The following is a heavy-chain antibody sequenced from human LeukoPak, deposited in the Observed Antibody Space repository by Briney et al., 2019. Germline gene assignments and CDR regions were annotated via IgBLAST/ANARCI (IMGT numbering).Heavy chain of an antibody. CDR3: ARDRNYYDSSGYYFAN. Sequence: SETLSLTCTVSGGSVSSGSSFWSWIRQPPGKGLEWIGYIYHSGNTNYNPSLKSRVTISVDTSKSQLSLKLNSVTPADTAVYYCARDRNYYDSSGYYFANWGQGTLVTVSS. CDR2: IYHSGNT. J-gene: IGHJ4*02. D-gene: IGHD3-22*01. CDR1: GGSVSSGSSF. V-gene: IGHV4-61*01.